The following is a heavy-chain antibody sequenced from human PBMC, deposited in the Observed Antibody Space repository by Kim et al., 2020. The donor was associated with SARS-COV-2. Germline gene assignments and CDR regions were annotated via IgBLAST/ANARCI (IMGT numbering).Heavy chain of an antibody. Sequence: GGSLRLSCAASGFTFSSYAMSWVRQAPGKGLEWVSAISGSGGSTYYADSVKGRFTISRDNSKNTLYLQMNSLRAEDTAVYYCAKGLYSIVVVPAAIPGAFDIWGQGTMVTVSS. J-gene: IGHJ3*02. CDR2: ISGSGGST. CDR3: AKGLYSIVVVPAAIPGAFDI. V-gene: IGHV3-23*01. CDR1: GFTFSSYA. D-gene: IGHD2-2*02.